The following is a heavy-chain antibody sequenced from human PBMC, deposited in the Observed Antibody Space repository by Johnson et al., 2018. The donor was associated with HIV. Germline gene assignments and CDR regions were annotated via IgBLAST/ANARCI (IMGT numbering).Heavy chain of an antibody. V-gene: IGHV3-30*03. CDR1: GFTFSSYG. CDR2: ISYDGSNK. J-gene: IGHJ3*02. CDR3: AREESIVVAIAIHAFDI. Sequence: QVQLVESGGGVVQPGRSLRLSCAASGFTFSSYGMHWVRQAPGKGLEWVAVISYDGSNKYYADSVKCRFTISIDNSTKTRYLQMNSLRAEDTAVYYCAREESIVVAIAIHAFDIWGQGTMVTVSS. D-gene: IGHD2-21*01.